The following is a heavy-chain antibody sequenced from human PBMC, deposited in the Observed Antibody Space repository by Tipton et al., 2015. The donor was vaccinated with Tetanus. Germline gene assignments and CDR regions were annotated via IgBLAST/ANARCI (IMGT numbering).Heavy chain of an antibody. J-gene: IGHJ6*02. V-gene: IGHV3-7*01. D-gene: IGHD2/OR15-2a*01. Sequence: SLRLSCAASGFTFSTYWMSWVRQVPGKGLEWVANINQDGSAEFYVDSAKGRFTISRDNSKNSLSLQMNSLRADDTAVYYCVRRWFGTQYYFGMDVWGQGTTVTVSS. CDR2: INQDGSAE. CDR1: GFTFSTYW. CDR3: VRRWFGTQYYFGMDV.